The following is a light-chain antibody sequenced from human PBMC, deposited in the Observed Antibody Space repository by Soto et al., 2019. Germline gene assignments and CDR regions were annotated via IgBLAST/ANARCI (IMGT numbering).Light chain of an antibody. CDR1: SSDVGGYNY. Sequence: QSALTQPASVSGSPGQSITISCTGTSSDVGGYNYVSWYQQYPGKAPKLMIHEVTNRPSGVSNRFSGSKSGNMASLTISGLQAEDEADYYCTSFTFSSTWVFGGGTKLTVL. V-gene: IGLV2-14*01. CDR2: EVT. J-gene: IGLJ3*02. CDR3: TSFTFSSTWV.